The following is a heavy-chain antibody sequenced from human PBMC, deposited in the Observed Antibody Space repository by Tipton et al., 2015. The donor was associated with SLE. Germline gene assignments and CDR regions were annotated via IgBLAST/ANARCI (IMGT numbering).Heavy chain of an antibody. CDR3: VRVIVPASRGAFDV. Sequence: TLSLTCTVSGGSISSGSSSWSWMRQPAGEALEWIGRIDSTESINYSPSLKSRVTVSVDTSNNQFYLRLSSVTAADTALYYCVRVIVPASRGAFDVWGQGTMVTVSS. CDR2: IDSTESI. CDR1: GGSISSGSSS. D-gene: IGHD3-22*01. V-gene: IGHV4-61*02. J-gene: IGHJ3*01.